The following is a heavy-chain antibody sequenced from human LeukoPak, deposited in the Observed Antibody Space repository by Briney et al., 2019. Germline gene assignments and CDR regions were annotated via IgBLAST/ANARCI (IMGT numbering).Heavy chain of an antibody. Sequence: SETLSLTCTVSRGSISSYYWSWIRQPPGKGLEWIGYIYYSGSTNYNPSLKSRVTISVDTSKNQFSLKLSSVTAADTAVYYCASSITGTTSVYWGQGTLVTVSS. V-gene: IGHV4-59*08. CDR1: RGSISSYY. CDR3: ASSITGTTSVY. D-gene: IGHD1-20*01. J-gene: IGHJ4*02. CDR2: IYYSGST.